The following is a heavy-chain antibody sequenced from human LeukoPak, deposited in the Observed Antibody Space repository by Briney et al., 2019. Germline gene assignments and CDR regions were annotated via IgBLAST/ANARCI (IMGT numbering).Heavy chain of an antibody. CDR3: ARDAGSGSYFDY. CDR1: GFTYSSYA. J-gene: IGHJ4*02. Sequence: PGGSLRLSCAASGFTYSSYAMHWVRQDLGKGLEWVAVISYDGSNKYYADSVKGRFTISRDNSKNTLYLQMNSLRADDTAVYYCARDAGSGSYFDYWGQGTLVTVSS. V-gene: IGHV3-30*04. D-gene: IGHD3-10*01. CDR2: ISYDGSNK.